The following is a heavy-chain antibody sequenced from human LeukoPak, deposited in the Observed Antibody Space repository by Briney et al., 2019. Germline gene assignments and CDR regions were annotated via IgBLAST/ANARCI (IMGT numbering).Heavy chain of an antibody. CDR1: GYTFTSYY. CDR2: INPSGGST. D-gene: IGHD5-24*01. Sequence: ASVKVSCKASGYTFTSYYMHWVRQAPGQGLEWMGIINPSGGSTSYAQKFQGRVTMTRDTSISTAYMELSRLRSDDTAVYYCARGKDGYNYLRTYYYYYMDVWGKGTTVTVSS. V-gene: IGHV1-46*01. CDR3: ARGKDGYNYLRTYYYYYMDV. J-gene: IGHJ6*03.